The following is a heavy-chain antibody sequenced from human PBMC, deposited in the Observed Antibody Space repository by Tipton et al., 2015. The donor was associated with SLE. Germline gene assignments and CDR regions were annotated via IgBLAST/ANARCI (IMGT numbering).Heavy chain of an antibody. Sequence: TLSLTCTVSGGSISSGDYYWSWIRQPPGKGLEWIGNIYTSESTNYNPSLKSRVTISVDTSKNQFSLKLSSVTAADTAFYYCARGSSTWFLGAFDIWGQGTTVTVSS. D-gene: IGHD6-13*01. CDR1: GGSISSGDYY. CDR3: ARGSSTWFLGAFDI. J-gene: IGHJ3*02. V-gene: IGHV4-61*08. CDR2: IYTSEST.